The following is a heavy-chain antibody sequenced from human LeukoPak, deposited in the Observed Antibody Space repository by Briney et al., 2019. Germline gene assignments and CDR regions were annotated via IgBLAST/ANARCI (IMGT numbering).Heavy chain of an antibody. Sequence: GGSLKLSCAASGFRFSSYAMRWVRQAPGKGLGWVSSISGSGDNTYYAESVKGRFTISRDNSKNTLFLQMNSLRAEDTAVFYCAKRSGYTTGWFFDFWGQGTLVTVSS. D-gene: IGHD6-19*01. CDR1: GFRFSSYA. J-gene: IGHJ4*02. CDR2: ISGSGDNT. CDR3: AKRSGYTTGWFFDF. V-gene: IGHV3-23*01.